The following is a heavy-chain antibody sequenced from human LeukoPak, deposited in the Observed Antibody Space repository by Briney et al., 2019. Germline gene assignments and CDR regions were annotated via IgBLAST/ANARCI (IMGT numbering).Heavy chain of an antibody. V-gene: IGHV3-30-3*01. CDR2: ISYDGSNK. Sequence: GSLRLSCAASGFTVSSNNMNWVRQAPGKGLEWVAVISYDGSNKYYADSVKGRFTISRDNSKNTLYLQMNSLRAEDTAVYYCARDTGTHYSTYYYYGMDVWGQGTTVTVSS. CDR3: ARDTGTHYSTYYYYGMDV. CDR1: GFTVSSNN. D-gene: IGHD3-10*01. J-gene: IGHJ6*02.